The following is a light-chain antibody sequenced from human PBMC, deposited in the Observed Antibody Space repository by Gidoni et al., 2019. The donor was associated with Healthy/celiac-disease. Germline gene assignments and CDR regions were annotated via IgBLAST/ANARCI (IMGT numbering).Light chain of an antibody. CDR3: QKYNSALSFT. CDR2: AAS. Sequence: DIQMTQSPPSLSASVGDRVTITCRASQGISNYLAWYQQKPGKVPKLLIYAASSLQAGVPSRFSGSGSGTDFTLTISSLQPEDVATDYCQKYNSALSFTFGPGTKVDIK. J-gene: IGKJ3*01. CDR1: QGISNY. V-gene: IGKV1-27*01.